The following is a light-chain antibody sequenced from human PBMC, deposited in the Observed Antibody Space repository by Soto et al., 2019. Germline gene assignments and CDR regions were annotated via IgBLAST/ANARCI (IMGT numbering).Light chain of an antibody. CDR3: SSYTSRDTRV. V-gene: IGLV2-14*01. Sequence: QSALTQPASVSGSPGQSITISCTGTSSDVGGYNFVSWYQQHPDKAPKLMVYEVTKRPSGVSDRFSGSKSGNTASLTISGLQAEDEADYYYSSYTSRDTRVFGTGTKLTVL. J-gene: IGLJ1*01. CDR1: SSDVGGYNF. CDR2: EVT.